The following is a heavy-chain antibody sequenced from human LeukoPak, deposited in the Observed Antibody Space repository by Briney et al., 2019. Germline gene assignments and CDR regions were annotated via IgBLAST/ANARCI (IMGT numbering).Heavy chain of an antibody. D-gene: IGHD5-12*01. V-gene: IGHV4-34*01. CDR1: GGSFSGYY. J-gene: IGHJ5*02. Sequence: SETLSLTCAVYGGSFSGYYWSWIRQPPGKGLEWIGEVNHSGSTNYNPSLKSRVTISVDTSKNQFSLKLSSVTAADTAVYYCARVWLRGFDPWGQGTLVTVSS. CDR3: ARVWLRGFDP. CDR2: VNHSGST.